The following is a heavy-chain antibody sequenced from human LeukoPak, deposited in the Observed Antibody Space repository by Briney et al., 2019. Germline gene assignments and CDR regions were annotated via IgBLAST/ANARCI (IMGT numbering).Heavy chain of an antibody. D-gene: IGHD5-18*01. CDR1: GFTFSDYY. CDR2: ISSSGSTI. J-gene: IGHJ4*02. V-gene: IGHV3-11*01. CDR3: ARADVDRATIIDY. Sequence: PGGSLRLSCAASGFTFSDYYMNWIRQAPGKGLEWVSYISSSGSTIYYADSVKGRFTISRDNAKNSLYVQMNSLRAEDTAVYYCARADVDRATIIDYWGQGTLVTVSS.